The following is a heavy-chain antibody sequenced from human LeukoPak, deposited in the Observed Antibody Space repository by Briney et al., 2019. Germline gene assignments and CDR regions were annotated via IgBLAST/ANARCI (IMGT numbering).Heavy chain of an antibody. Sequence: PGGSLRPSCAASGFSFSSDWMHWVRQTPGEGLVWVSRIKYDGTITAYADSVKGRFTISRDNAKNTLHLQMNSLRAEDTAVYYCARGYHMSTWGQGTLVAVSS. J-gene: IGHJ5*02. CDR2: IKYDGTIT. CDR1: GFSFSSDW. V-gene: IGHV3-74*01. D-gene: IGHD2-2*01. CDR3: ARGYHMST.